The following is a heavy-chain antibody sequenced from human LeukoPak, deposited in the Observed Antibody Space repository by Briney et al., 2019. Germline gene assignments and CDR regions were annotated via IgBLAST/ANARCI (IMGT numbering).Heavy chain of an antibody. CDR2: TKSQTDGGTT. D-gene: IGHD3-22*01. J-gene: IGHJ4*02. CDR1: GFTFSHAW. V-gene: IGHV3-15*01. Sequence: GGSLRLSCAASGFTFSHAWMSWVRQAPGKGLEWVGRTKSQTDGGTTDYAAPVKGRFSISRDGSKNTLYLHMNSLKTEDTAVYYCTTEYYFDSRAYQAHYFDYWGQGTLVTVSS. CDR3: TTEYYFDSRAYQAHYFDY.